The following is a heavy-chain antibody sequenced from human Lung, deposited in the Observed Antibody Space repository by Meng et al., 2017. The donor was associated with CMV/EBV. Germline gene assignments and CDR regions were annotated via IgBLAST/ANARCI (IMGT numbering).Heavy chain of an antibody. J-gene: IGHJ5*02. CDR2: TYYRSKWYN. D-gene: IGHD6-6*01. V-gene: IGHV6-1*01. CDR3: ARVYSSSSPWFDP. Sequence: DRVSSNSASWNRIRQSPSRGLEWLGRTYYRSKWYNDYAVSVKSRITINPDTSKNQFSLQLNSVTPEDTAVYYCARVYSSSSPWFDPWGQGTLVTVSS. CDR1: DRVSSNSAS.